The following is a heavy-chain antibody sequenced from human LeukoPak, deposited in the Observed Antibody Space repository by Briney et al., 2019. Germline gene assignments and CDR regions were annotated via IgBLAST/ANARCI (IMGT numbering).Heavy chain of an antibody. CDR2: ISGSGGST. J-gene: IGHJ4*02. V-gene: IGHV3-23*01. Sequence: GGSLRLSCAASGFTFSSYAMSWVRQAPGKGLEWVSAISGSGGSTYYADSVKGRFTISRDNSKNTLYLQMNSLRAEDTAVYYCAKESVERYFDWSYSGEFDYWGQGTLVTVSS. CDR1: GFTFSSYA. CDR3: AKESVERYFDWSYSGEFDY. D-gene: IGHD3-9*01.